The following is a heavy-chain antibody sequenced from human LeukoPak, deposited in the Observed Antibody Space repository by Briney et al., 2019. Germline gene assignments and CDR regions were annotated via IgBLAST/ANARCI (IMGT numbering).Heavy chain of an antibody. CDR1: GGSFSGYY. D-gene: IGHD1-26*01. J-gene: IGHJ4*02. CDR3: ARGWNSGSYLEY. V-gene: IGHV4-34*01. CDR2: INHSGST. Sequence: PSETLSLTCAVYGGSFSGYYWSWIRQPPGKGLEWIGEINHSGSTNYNPSLKSRVTISVDTSKNQFSLRLSSVTAADTAVYYCARGWNSGSYLEYWGQGTLVTVSS.